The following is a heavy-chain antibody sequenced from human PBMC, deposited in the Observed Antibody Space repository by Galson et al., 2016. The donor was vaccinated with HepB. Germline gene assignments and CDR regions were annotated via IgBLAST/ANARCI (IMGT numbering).Heavy chain of an antibody. J-gene: IGHJ4*02. Sequence: SLRLSCAASGFTFSSYAMHWVCQAPGKGLEWVSVISYDGSHKYYAASVKGRFTISRDNFKNTLSLQMNSLRAEDTAVYYCAKNDILAGYSAFDYWGQGTLVTVSS. CDR3: AKNDILAGYSAFDY. CDR1: GFTFSSYA. V-gene: IGHV3-30*18. CDR2: ISYDGSHK. D-gene: IGHD3-9*01.